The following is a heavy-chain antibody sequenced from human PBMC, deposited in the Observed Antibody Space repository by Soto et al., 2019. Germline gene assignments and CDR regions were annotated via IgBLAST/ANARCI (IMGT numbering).Heavy chain of an antibody. J-gene: IGHJ4*02. D-gene: IGHD2-21*01. Sequence: PSETLSLTCSVSGGSISSQSHYWGWIRQPPGKGLEWIGSIYFSGRSYYNTSLKSRVAMSSDTSKNQFSLNLSSVTAADTAVYYCAIRLGWLKHYWGQGIQVTVSS. V-gene: IGHV4-39*01. CDR3: AIRLGWLKHY. CDR2: IYFSGRS. CDR1: GGSISSQSHY.